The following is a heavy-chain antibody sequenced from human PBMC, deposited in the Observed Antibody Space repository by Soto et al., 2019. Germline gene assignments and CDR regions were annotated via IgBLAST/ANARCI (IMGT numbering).Heavy chain of an antibody. CDR2: IYYSGST. CDR1: GGSISRYY. CDR3: ARFASGYDYFDY. V-gene: IGHV4-59*08. J-gene: IGHJ4*02. Sequence: PSETLSLTCTVSGGSISRYYWSWIRQPPGKGLEWIGYIYYSGSTNYNPSLKSRVTISVDTSKNQFSLNLNSVTAADTAVYYCARFASGYDYFDYWGQGTLVTSPQ. D-gene: IGHD5-12*01.